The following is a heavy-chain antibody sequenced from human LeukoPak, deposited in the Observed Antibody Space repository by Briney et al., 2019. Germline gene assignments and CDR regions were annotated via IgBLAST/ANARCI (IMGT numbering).Heavy chain of an antibody. CDR2: ISWDGGST. CDR1: GFTFDDYT. D-gene: IGHD1-26*01. Sequence: PGGSLRLSCAASGFTFDDYTMHWVRQAPGKGLEWVSLISWDGGSTYYADSVKGRFTISRDNSKNSLYLQMNSLRAEDTAVYYCGRYGLGYYYMDVWGKGTTVTVSS. CDR3: GRYGLGYYYMDV. V-gene: IGHV3-43*01. J-gene: IGHJ6*03.